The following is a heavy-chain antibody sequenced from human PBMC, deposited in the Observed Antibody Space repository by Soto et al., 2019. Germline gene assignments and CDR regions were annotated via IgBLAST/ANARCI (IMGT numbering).Heavy chain of an antibody. CDR1: GFTFSSYW. D-gene: IGHD3-3*01. Sequence: GGSLRLSCATSGFTFSSYWISWVRQAPGKGLEWVANIKQDGSEKYYVDSVKGRFTISRDNAKNSLYLQMNSLRAEDTAVYYCARARLRFLEWLFHHDAFDIWGQGTMVTVSS. J-gene: IGHJ3*02. V-gene: IGHV3-7*01. CDR3: ARARLRFLEWLFHHDAFDI. CDR2: IKQDGSEK.